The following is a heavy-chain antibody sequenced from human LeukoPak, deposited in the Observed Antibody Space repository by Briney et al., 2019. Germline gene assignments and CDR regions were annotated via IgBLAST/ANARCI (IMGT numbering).Heavy chain of an antibody. D-gene: IGHD4-17*01. CDR2: IYSGGST. CDR1: GFTVSSNY. Sequence: GGSLRLSCAASGFTVSSNYMSWVRQAPGKGLEWVSVIYSGGSTYYADSVKGRFTISRDNSKNTLYLQMNSLRAEDTAVYYCATGDYGDPLDYWGQGTLVTVSS. CDR3: ATGDYGDPLDY. V-gene: IGHV3-53*01. J-gene: IGHJ4*02.